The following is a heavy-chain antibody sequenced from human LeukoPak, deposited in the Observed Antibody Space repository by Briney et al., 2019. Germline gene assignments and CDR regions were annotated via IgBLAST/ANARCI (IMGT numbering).Heavy chain of an antibody. CDR3: ARDRGGGGNYYSDL. Sequence: SETLSLTCTVSGDSISSYHLSWVRQPAEKGLEWVGRMYSNGNLNYNPSLKGRVTMSADTSKNQFSLKLSSVTAADTAVYYCARDRGGGGNYYSDLWGQGTLVTVSS. V-gene: IGHV4-4*07. CDR2: MYSNGNL. D-gene: IGHD1-26*01. CDR1: GDSISSYH. J-gene: IGHJ5*02.